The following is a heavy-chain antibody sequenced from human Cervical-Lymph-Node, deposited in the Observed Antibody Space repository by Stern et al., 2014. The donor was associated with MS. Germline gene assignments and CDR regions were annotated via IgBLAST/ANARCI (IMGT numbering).Heavy chain of an antibody. CDR2: IIPVFARL. V-gene: IGHV1-69*01. CDR3: ARDRGDGTNWGYFDY. J-gene: IGHJ4*01. D-gene: IGHD5-24*01. CDR1: GGSFNSYG. Sequence: QVQLVQSGAEVKKPGSSVKVSCEASGGSFNSYGYSWVRQAPGQGLEWMGGIIPVFARLNYAPKFQGRVTISADESTGTTYLELSSLRSEDTAVYYCARDRGDGTNWGYFDYWGQGSLVTVSS.